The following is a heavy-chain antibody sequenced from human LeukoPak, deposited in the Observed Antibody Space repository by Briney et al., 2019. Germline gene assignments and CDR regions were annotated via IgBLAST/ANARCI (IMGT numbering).Heavy chain of an antibody. J-gene: IGHJ3*02. CDR2: FDPEDGET. CDR3: ATDRWANGAFDI. Sequence: ASVKVSCKVSGYTLTELSMHWVRQAPGKGLEWMGGFDPEDGETIYAQKSQGRVTMTEDTSTDTAYTELSSLRSEDTAVYYCATDRWANGAFDIWGQGTMVTVSS. CDR1: GYTLTELS. V-gene: IGHV1-24*01. D-gene: IGHD3-16*01.